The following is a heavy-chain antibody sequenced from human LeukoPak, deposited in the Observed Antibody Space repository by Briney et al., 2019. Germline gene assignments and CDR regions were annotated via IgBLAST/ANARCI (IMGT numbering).Heavy chain of an antibody. CDR1: GFTVSDNY. J-gene: IGHJ4*02. V-gene: IGHV3-21*01. CDR3: TRTRGPSYGSSWFDY. CDR2: MSSSSTYV. Sequence: GGSLRLSCTASGFTVSDNYMTWVRQAPGKGLEWVSTMSSSSTYVYYADSVKGRFTISRDNAKTSLYLQMNSLRAEDTAVYYCTRTRGPSYGSSWFDYWGQGALVTVSS. D-gene: IGHD6-13*01.